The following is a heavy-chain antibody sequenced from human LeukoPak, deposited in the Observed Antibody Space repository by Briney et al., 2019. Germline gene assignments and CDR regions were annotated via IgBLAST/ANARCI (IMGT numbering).Heavy chain of an antibody. CDR3: ARGHYDILTGYYAFDI. CDR2: IYTSGST. V-gene: IGHV4-59*10. J-gene: IGHJ3*02. CDR1: GGSFSGYY. Sequence: SETLSLTCAVYGGSFSGYYWSWIRQPAGKGLEWIGRIYTSGSTNYNPSLKSRVTISVDTSKNQFSLKLSSVTAADTAVYYCARGHYDILTGYYAFDIWGQGTMVTVSS. D-gene: IGHD3-9*01.